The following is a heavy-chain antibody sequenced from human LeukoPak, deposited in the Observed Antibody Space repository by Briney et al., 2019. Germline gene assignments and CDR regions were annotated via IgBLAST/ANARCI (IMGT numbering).Heavy chain of an antibody. V-gene: IGHV1-2*02. J-gene: IGHJ3*02. CDR3: ARVSVTTGDAFDI. CDR2: INPNSGGT. Sequence: ASVKVSCKASGYTFTGYYMHWVREAPGQGLEWRGWINPNSGGTNYAQKFQGRVTMTRDTSISTAYMELSRLRSDDTAVYYCARVSVTTGDAFDIWGQGTMVTVSS. CDR1: GYTFTGYY. D-gene: IGHD4-11*01.